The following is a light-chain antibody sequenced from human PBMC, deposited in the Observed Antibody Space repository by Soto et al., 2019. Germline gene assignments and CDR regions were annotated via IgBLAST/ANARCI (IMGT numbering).Light chain of an antibody. CDR3: QQYNTWPSWT. V-gene: IGKV3-15*01. Sequence: EIVMTQSPATLSVSPGERATLSCRASQSISINLAWYQQKPGQAPRLLIFGASTRATGIPARFSGSGSGTEFTLTISSLQSGDSAVYYCQQYNTWPSWTFGQGTKVEIK. CDR2: GAS. CDR1: QSISIN. J-gene: IGKJ1*01.